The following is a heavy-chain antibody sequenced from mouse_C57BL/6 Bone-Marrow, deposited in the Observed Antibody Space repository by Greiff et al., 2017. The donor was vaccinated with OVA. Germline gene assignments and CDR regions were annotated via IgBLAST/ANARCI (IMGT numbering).Heavy chain of an antibody. Sequence: VQLQQSGPELVKPGASVKIPCKASGYTFTDYNMDWVKQSHGKSLEWIGDINPNNGGTIYNQKFKGKATLTVDKSSSTAYMEHRSLTSEDTAVYYCARWGSLDYWGQGTTLTVSS. CDR2: INPNNGGT. CDR1: GYTFTDYN. CDR3: ARWGSLDY. J-gene: IGHJ2*01. V-gene: IGHV1-18*01.